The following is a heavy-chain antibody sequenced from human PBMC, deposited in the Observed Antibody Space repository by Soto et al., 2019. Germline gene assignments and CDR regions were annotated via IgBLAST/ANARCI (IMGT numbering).Heavy chain of an antibody. D-gene: IGHD2-2*01. CDR3: ARVRGYCSSTSCSNWFDP. CDR1: GGSISSGGYY. J-gene: IGHJ5*02. Sequence: QVQLQESGPGLVKPSQTLSLTCTVSGGSISSGGYYWSWIRQHPGKGLEWIGYIYYSGSTYYNPSLKSRVTISVDTSKHQFSLKLSCVTAADTAVYYCARVRGYCSSTSCSNWFDPWGQGTLVTVSS. CDR2: IYYSGST. V-gene: IGHV4-31*03.